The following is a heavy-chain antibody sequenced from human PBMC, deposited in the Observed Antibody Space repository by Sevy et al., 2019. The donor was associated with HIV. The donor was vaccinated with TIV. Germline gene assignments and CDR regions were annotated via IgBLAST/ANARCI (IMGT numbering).Heavy chain of an antibody. Sequence: GESLKIPCKGSGYSSGYSFSNYWIGWVRQMPGKGLEWVGIIYPGDSDTRYSPSFKGQVTISADKSISTAYLQWSSLKASDTAMYYCARGARGTIPSYYYYGMDVWGQGTTVTVSS. J-gene: IGHJ6*02. CDR2: IYPGDSDT. CDR3: ARGARGTIPSYYYYGMDV. V-gene: IGHV5-51*01. CDR1: GYSFSNYW. D-gene: IGHD1-1*01.